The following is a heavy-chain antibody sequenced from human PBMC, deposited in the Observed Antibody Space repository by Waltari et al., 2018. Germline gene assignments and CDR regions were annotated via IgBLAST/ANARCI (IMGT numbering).Heavy chain of an antibody. Sequence: QVQLQESGPGLVKPSQTLSLTCTVSGGSLSSGSYYWSWIRQSAGTGLEWIGRMYTSGSANYSPSLKSRVTISVDTSKNQFSLKLSSVTAADTAVYYCAREGIYSSATDARFDPWGQGTLVTVSS. CDR2: MYTSGSA. D-gene: IGHD6-25*01. CDR3: AREGIYSSATDARFDP. V-gene: IGHV4-61*02. CDR1: GGSLSSGSYY. J-gene: IGHJ5*02.